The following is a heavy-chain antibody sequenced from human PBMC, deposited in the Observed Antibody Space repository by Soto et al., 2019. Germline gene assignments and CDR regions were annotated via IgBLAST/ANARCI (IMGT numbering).Heavy chain of an antibody. CDR3: ARMGAGGKSHPSSRGFAP. Sequence: QVTLKESGPVLLKPTEPLTLTCTVSGFSLSNARMGVSWLRQPPGKALEWLAHIFSNDEKSYSTSLKSRLTISKETSKRQVVLTMTDMDPVDAATYYCARMGAGGKSHPSSRGFAPWGQGTLVTVSS. CDR1: GFSLSNARMG. D-gene: IGHD2-15*01. V-gene: IGHV2-26*01. CDR2: IFSNDEK. J-gene: IGHJ5*02.